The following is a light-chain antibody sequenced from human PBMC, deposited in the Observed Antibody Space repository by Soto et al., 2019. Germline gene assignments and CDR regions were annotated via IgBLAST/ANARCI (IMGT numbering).Light chain of an antibody. V-gene: IGKV1-9*01. Sequence: DLQLTQSPSFLSASVGDRVTITCRASQGISSYLAWYQQKPGKAPKLLIYAASTLQSGVPSRFSGSGSGTDFTLTISSLQPEDFATYYCQQLNGYPLTFGGGTKVEIK. CDR2: AAS. CDR3: QQLNGYPLT. J-gene: IGKJ4*01. CDR1: QGISSY.